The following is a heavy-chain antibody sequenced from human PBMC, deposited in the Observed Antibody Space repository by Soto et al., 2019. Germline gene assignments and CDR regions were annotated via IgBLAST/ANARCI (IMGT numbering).Heavy chain of an antibody. D-gene: IGHD3-9*01. J-gene: IGHJ5*02. CDR1: GGSISSYY. CDR2: IYYSGST. CDR3: ARDLGRDILTVLRLRADRGRFDP. V-gene: IGHV4-59*01. Sequence: SETLSLTCTVSGGSISSYYWSWIRQPPGKGLEWIGYIYYSGSTNYNPSLKSRVTISVDTSKNQFSLKLSSVTAADTAVYYCARDLGRDILTVLRLRADRGRFDPWGQGTLVTVSS.